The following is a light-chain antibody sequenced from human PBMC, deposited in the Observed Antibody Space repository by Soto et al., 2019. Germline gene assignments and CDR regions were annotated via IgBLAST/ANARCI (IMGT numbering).Light chain of an antibody. Sequence: QSALTQPPSASGSPGQSVTISCTGTSSDVGGYNYVSWYQQHPGKAPKLMIYEVSKRPSGVPDRFSGSKSGNTASLTVSGLPAEDEADYYCSSYVGSNNFVFGTGTKLTVL. CDR3: SSYVGSNNFV. J-gene: IGLJ1*01. CDR1: SSDVGGYNY. CDR2: EVS. V-gene: IGLV2-8*01.